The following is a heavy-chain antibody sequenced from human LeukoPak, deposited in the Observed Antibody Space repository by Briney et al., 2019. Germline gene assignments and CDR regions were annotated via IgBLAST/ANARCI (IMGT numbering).Heavy chain of an antibody. D-gene: IGHD6-19*01. J-gene: IGHJ4*02. Sequence: SETLTLTCTVSGGSISSGGYYWSWIRQHPGKGLEWIGYISYSGSTFFNPPLKSRVTISKDTSKNQFSLQLSSVTAADTAVYYCARRIAVAGIFDYWGQGTLVTVSS. CDR2: ISYSGST. V-gene: IGHV4-31*03. CDR1: GGSISSGGYY. CDR3: ARRIAVAGIFDY.